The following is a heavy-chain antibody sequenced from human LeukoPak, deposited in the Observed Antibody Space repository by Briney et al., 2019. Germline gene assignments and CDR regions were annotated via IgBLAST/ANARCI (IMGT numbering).Heavy chain of an antibody. CDR1: GFTFSSYS. D-gene: IGHD1-26*01. Sequence: PGGSLRLSCAASGFTFSSYSMNWVRQAPGKGLEWVSSISTTSRYIYYADSVKGRFTVSRDNAKNSLSLQMNSLRAEDTAVYYCAKVQWELLQYWGQGTLVTVSS. V-gene: IGHV3-21*04. CDR2: ISTTSRYI. CDR3: AKVQWELLQY. J-gene: IGHJ4*02.